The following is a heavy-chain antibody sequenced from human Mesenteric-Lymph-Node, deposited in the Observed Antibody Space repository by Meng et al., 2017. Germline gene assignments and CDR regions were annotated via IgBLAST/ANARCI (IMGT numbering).Heavy chain of an antibody. J-gene: IGHJ4*02. CDR1: GFTFSTYA. D-gene: IGHD6-19*01. CDR3: AREQWLVRNFDY. V-gene: IGHV3-30*04. CDR2: ISYDGSNK. Sequence: GESLKISCAASGFTFSTYAMHWVRQAPGKGLEWVTLISYDGSNKSCADSVKGRFTISRDNSKNTLYLQMTSLRAEDTAVYYCAREQWLVRNFDYWGQGTLVTVSS.